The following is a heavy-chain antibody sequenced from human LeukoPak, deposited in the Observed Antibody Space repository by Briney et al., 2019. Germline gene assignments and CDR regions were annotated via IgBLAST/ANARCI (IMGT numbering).Heavy chain of an antibody. CDR3: ARRFVGYDSSWGASDI. CDR2: INHSGTT. D-gene: IGHD6-13*01. V-gene: IGHV4-34*01. CDR1: GGSFSGYY. J-gene: IGHJ3*02. Sequence: SETLSLTCAVYGGSFSGYYWSWIRQPPGKGLEWIGEINHSGTTNYNPSLESRVTISVDTSKNQFSLKLTSVTAADTAVYYCARRFVGYDSSWGASDIWGQGTMVTVSS.